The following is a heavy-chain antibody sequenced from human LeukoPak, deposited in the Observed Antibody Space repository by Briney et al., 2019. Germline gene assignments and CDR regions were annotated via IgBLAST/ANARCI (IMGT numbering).Heavy chain of an antibody. Sequence: GGSLRLSCEASGFTFRRYGMHWVRQAPGKGLEWVAVVWFDGRKEYYIDSVKGRFTIARDNSKNTLYLQMNSLRAEDTAVYYCARDVSNTCNGDVCDDRFDLWGQGILVTVSS. CDR3: ARDVSNTCNGDVCDDRFDL. CDR2: VWFDGRKE. J-gene: IGHJ4*02. D-gene: IGHD2-8*02. CDR1: GFTFRRYG. V-gene: IGHV3-33*01.